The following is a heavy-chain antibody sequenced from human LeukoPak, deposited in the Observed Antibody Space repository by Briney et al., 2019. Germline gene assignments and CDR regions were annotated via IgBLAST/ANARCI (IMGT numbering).Heavy chain of an antibody. D-gene: IGHD3-3*01. CDR2: IKQDGSEK. J-gene: IGHJ3*02. Sequence: GGSLRLSCAASGFTFSSYWMSWVRQAPGKGLEWVANIKQDGSEKYYVDSVKGRFTISRDNAKNSLYLQMNSLRAEDTAVYYCARGRYLFRSLYYDFWSGYFSAFDIWGQGTMVTVSS. CDR1: GFTFSSYW. CDR3: ARGRYLFRSLYYDFWSGYFSAFDI. V-gene: IGHV3-7*01.